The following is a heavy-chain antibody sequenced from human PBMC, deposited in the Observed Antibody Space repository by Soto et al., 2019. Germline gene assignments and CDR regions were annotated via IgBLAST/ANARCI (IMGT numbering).Heavy chain of an antibody. CDR2: IIPIFGTA. CDR3: ARGGSGSYYFDH. Sequence: QVQLVQSGAEVKKPGSSVKVSCKDSGGTFSSYAISWVRQAPGQGLEWMGGIIPIFGTANYAQKFQGRVTLTADKSTSTAYRELISLRSEDTAVYYCARGGSGSYYFDHWGQGTLGTVSS. V-gene: IGHV1-69*06. J-gene: IGHJ4*02. CDR1: GGTFSSYA. D-gene: IGHD3-16*01.